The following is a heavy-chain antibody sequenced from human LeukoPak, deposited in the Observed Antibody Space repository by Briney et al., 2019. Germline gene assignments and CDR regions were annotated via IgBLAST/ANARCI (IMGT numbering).Heavy chain of an antibody. CDR2: ISYDGSNK. V-gene: IGHV3-30*18. Sequence: GGSLRLSCAASGFTFSSYGMHWVRQAPGKGLEWVAVISYDGSNKYYADSVKGRFTISRDNSKNTLYLQMNSLRAEDTAVYYCAKDWDTAMVTNYWGQRTLVTVSS. J-gene: IGHJ4*02. CDR1: GFTFSSYG. CDR3: AKDWDTAMVTNY. D-gene: IGHD5-18*01.